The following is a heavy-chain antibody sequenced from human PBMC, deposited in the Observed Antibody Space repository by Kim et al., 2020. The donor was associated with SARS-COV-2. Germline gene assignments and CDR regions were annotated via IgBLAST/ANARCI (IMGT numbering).Heavy chain of an antibody. J-gene: IGHJ6*02. D-gene: IGHD6-13*01. CDR3: AKPSIAAAGKGFYYGVDV. CDR1: GFTFSSYA. CDR2: IGGGGGSR. V-gene: IGHV3-23*01. Sequence: GGSLRLSCAASGFTFSSYAMSWVRQAPGKGLEWVSGIGGGGGSRYYADSVKGRFTISRDNSKNTLYLQMNSLRAEDTAIYYCAKPSIAAAGKGFYYGVDVWGQGSTVIVSS.